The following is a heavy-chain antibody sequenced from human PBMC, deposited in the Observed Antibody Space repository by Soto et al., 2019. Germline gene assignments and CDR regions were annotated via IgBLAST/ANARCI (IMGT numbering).Heavy chain of an antibody. J-gene: IGHJ5*02. CDR3: ASGGNWFDT. Sequence: SETLSLTCNVSGGSISNYYWTWVRQSPEKGLEWIGYMYYNGNINYNPSLKSRVTISMDTSKNQFSLTLKSVTAADTAVYYCASGGNWFDTWGQGVLVTVSS. V-gene: IGHV4-59*01. CDR2: MYYNGNI. CDR1: GGSISNYY. D-gene: IGHD3-16*01.